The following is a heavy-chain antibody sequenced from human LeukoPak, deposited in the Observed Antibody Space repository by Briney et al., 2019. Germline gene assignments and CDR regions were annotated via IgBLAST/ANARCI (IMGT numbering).Heavy chain of an antibody. J-gene: IGHJ4*02. D-gene: IGHD1-1*01. V-gene: IGHV3-13*01. CDR3: ARVAKERVGGVYYFDY. Sequence: PGGSLRLSCAAAGFTFTDYDMHWVRQATGKGLEWVSAIGTAGDTYYTGSVKGRFANSRENAKNSLYLQMNSLRAGDTAVYCRARVAKERVGGVYYFDYWGQGTLVTISS. CDR1: GFTFTDYD. CDR2: IGTAGDT.